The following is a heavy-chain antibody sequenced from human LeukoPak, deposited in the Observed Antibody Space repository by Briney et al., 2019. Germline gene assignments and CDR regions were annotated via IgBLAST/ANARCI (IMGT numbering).Heavy chain of an antibody. J-gene: IGHJ5*02. V-gene: IGHV4-39*01. Sequence: SETLSLTCTVSGGSISSSSYYWGWIRQPPGKGLERIGSIYYSGSTYYNPALKSRGTISVDTSKNQFSLKLSSVTAAHTAVYYCARHFVPYYDFWSGYYTRWFDPWGQGTLVTVSS. CDR2: IYYSGST. D-gene: IGHD3-3*01. CDR1: GGSISSSSYY. CDR3: ARHFVPYYDFWSGYYTRWFDP.